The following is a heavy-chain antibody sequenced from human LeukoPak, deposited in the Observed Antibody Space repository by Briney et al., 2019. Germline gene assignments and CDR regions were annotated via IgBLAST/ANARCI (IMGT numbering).Heavy chain of an antibody. CDR3: ARDQLNCSGGSCRNWFDP. Sequence: PGGSLRLSCAASGFTFSSYAMHGVRQAPGKGLEWVAVISYDGSNKYYADSVKGRFTISRDNSKNTLYLQMNSLRAEDTAVYYCARDQLNCSGGSCRNWFDPWGQGTLVTVSS. V-gene: IGHV3-30-3*01. CDR1: GFTFSSYA. D-gene: IGHD2-15*01. CDR2: ISYDGSNK. J-gene: IGHJ5*02.